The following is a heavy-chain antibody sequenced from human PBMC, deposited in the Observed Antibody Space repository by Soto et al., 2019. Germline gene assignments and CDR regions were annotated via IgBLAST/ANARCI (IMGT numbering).Heavy chain of an antibody. CDR3: TTRKAAAGTFDYYCGMDV. V-gene: IGHV3-15*07. CDR1: GFTFSNAW. CDR2: IKSKTDGGTT. D-gene: IGHD6-13*01. Sequence: GSLRLSCAASGFTFSNAWMNWVRQAPGKGLEWVGRIKSKTDGGTTDYAAPVKGRFTISRDDSKNTLYLQMNSLKTEDTAVYYRTTRKAAAGTFDYYCGMDVWGQGTTVTVSS. J-gene: IGHJ6*02.